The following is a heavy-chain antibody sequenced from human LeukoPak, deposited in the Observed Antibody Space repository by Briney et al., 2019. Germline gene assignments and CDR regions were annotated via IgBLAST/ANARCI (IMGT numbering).Heavy chain of an antibody. CDR3: ARDGLDDSSGYYYDYYYGMDV. D-gene: IGHD3-22*01. CDR1: GFTFSSYS. V-gene: IGHV3-21*01. J-gene: IGHJ6*02. Sequence: PGGSLRLSCAASGFTFSSYSMNWVRQAPGKGLEWVSSISSSSSYIYYADSVKGRFTISRDNAKNSLYLQMNSLRAEDTAVYYCARDGLDDSSGYYYDYYYGMDVWGQGTTVTVSS. CDR2: ISSSSSYI.